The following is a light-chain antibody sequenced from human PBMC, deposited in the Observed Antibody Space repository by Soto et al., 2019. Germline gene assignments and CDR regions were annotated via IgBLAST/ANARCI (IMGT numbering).Light chain of an antibody. V-gene: IGKV1-39*01. CDR2: AAS. Sequence: DIQMTQSPSSLSASVGDRVTITCRASQSIDNYLSWYQQIPGKAPKLLIYAASNLQRGVPSRFSGSGSGTEFTLTLSNLQPDDFAVYYCQQCFSLPPTFGHGNKV. CDR3: QQCFSLPPT. J-gene: IGKJ1*01. CDR1: QSIDNY.